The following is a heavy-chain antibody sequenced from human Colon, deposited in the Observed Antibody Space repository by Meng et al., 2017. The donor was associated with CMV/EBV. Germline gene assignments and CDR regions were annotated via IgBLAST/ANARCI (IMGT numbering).Heavy chain of an antibody. J-gene: IGHJ4*02. CDR2: ILNDGSGT. D-gene: IGHD3-10*01. Sequence: GESLKISCVASGFTFRNYWMHWVRQRPGKGLVWVSHILNDGSGTGYADSVKGRFTISRDNAKNTLYLQMDSLRVEDTAVYYCARGAGSFDYWGQGTRVTVSS. CDR1: GFTFRNYW. CDR3: ARGAGSFDY. V-gene: IGHV3-74*01.